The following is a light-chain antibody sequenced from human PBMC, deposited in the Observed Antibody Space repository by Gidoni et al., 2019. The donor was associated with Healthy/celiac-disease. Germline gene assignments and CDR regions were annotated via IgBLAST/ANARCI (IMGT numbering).Light chain of an antibody. Sequence: EIVMTQSPATLSVSPGERATLSCRASQSVSSNLAWYQPKPGQAPRLLIYGASTRATGIPARFGGSGSGTEFTLTISSLQSEDFAVYYCQQYNNWPRTFGQGTKVEIK. J-gene: IGKJ1*01. CDR1: QSVSSN. CDR2: GAS. V-gene: IGKV3-15*01. CDR3: QQYNNWPRT.